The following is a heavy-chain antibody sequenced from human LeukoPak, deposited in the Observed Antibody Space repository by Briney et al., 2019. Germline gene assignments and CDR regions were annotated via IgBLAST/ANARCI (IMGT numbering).Heavy chain of an antibody. Sequence: SETLSLTCSVSGGSISTYYWGWIRQPPGKGLEWIGSIYYSGSTYYNPSLKSRVTISVDRSKNQFSLKLSSVTAADTAVYYCARDNLGVSIAGTGAFDIWGQGTMVTVSS. J-gene: IGHJ3*02. V-gene: IGHV4-39*07. CDR2: IYYSGST. CDR1: GGSISTYY. D-gene: IGHD6-13*01. CDR3: ARDNLGVSIAGTGAFDI.